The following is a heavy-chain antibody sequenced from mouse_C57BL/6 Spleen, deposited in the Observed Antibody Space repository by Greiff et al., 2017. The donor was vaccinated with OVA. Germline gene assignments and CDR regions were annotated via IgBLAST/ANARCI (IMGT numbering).Heavy chain of an antibody. D-gene: IGHD2-4*01. CDR3: ARRGYDYDGLAIDY. CDR2: IYPRSGNT. Sequence: VQLQQSGAELARPGASVKLSCKASGYTFTSYGISWVKQRTGQGLEWIGEIYPRSGNTYYNEKFKGKATLTADKSSSTAYMALRSLTSEESAVYFCARRGYDYDGLAIDYWGQGTSVTVSS. CDR1: GYTFTSYG. J-gene: IGHJ4*01. V-gene: IGHV1-81*01.